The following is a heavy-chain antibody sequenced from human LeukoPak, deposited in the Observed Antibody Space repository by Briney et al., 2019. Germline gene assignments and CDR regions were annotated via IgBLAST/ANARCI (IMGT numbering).Heavy chain of an antibody. Sequence: PSETLSLTCAVSGGSISSSNWWSWIRQPPGKGLEWIGEINHSGSTNYNPSLKSRVTISVDTSKNQFSLKLSSVTAADTAMYYCARVKVKQQLVPGLGRQYNWFDPWGQGTLVTVSS. CDR1: GGSISSSNW. V-gene: IGHV4-4*02. CDR3: ARVKVKQQLVPGLGRQYNWFDP. D-gene: IGHD6-13*01. J-gene: IGHJ5*02. CDR2: INHSGST.